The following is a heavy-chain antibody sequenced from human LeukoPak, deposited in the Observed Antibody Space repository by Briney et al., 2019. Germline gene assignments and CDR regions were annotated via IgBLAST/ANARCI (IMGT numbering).Heavy chain of an antibody. CDR1: GFTFSSYG. D-gene: IGHD6-13*01. J-gene: IGHJ4*02. CDR2: IYYSGST. V-gene: IGHV4-39*02. CDR3: ARDDGIAAAGLFDY. Sequence: PGGSLRLSCAASGFTFSSYGMHWVRQAPGKGLEWIGSIYYSGSTYYNPSLKSRVTISVDTSKNQFSLKPSSVTAADTAVYYCARDDGIAAAGLFDYWGQGTLVTVSS.